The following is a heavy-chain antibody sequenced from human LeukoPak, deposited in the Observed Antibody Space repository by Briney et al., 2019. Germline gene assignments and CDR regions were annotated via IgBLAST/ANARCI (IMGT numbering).Heavy chain of an antibody. CDR3: AKGDILTGYYNWYFDY. V-gene: IGHV3-48*01. CDR2: ISSSSNTI. CDR1: GFTFSSYG. J-gene: IGHJ4*02. D-gene: IGHD3-9*01. Sequence: GGSLRLSCAASGFTFSSYGMHWVRQAPGKGLEWVSYISSSSNTIYYADSVKGRFTISRDNAKNSLYLQMNSLRAEDTAVYYCAKGDILTGYYNWYFDYWGQGTLVTVSS.